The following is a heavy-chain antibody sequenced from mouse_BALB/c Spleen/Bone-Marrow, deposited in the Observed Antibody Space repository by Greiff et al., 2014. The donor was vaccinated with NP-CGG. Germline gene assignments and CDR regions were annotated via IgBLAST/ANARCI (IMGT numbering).Heavy chain of an antibody. CDR3: IRRTGDPY. CDR2: IDPETGGT. D-gene: IGHD4-1*01. J-gene: IGHJ3*01. Sequence: VQRVESGAELVRPGASVTLSCKASGYTFTDYEMHWVKQTPVHGLEWIGAIDPETGGTAYNQKFKGKATLTADKSSSTAYMELRSLTSEDSAVYYCIRRTGDPYRGQGPLVTVSA. V-gene: IGHV1-15*01. CDR1: GYTFTDYE.